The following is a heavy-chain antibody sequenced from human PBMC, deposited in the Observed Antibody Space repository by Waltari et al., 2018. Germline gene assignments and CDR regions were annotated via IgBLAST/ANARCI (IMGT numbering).Heavy chain of an antibody. V-gene: IGHV4-30-4*08. CDR1: GASINSGDYY. CDR3: ARVDTIFGVVPHADAFDI. CDR2: ISYRGPT. Sequence: QVHLQESGPGLAKPSQTLSLTCSVSGASINSGDYYWSWIRQPPGKGLEWIGYISYRGPTSYTPSLKSRVSLSLDTAKNAFSLEVRSVTAADTAMYYCARVDTIFGVVPHADAFDIWGQGTMVTVAS. D-gene: IGHD3-3*01. J-gene: IGHJ3*02.